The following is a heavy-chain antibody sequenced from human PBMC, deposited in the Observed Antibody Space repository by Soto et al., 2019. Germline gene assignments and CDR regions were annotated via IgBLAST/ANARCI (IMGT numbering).Heavy chain of an antibody. CDR1: GGPFSSYA. J-gene: IGHJ6*02. V-gene: IGHV3-23*01. CDR3: AKKGEGSSSWYLGSYYYYGMDV. D-gene: IGHD6-13*01. Sequence: GGSLRLSCAASGGPFSSYAMSWVRQAPGKGLEWVSAISGSGGSTYYADSVKGRFTISRDNSKNTLYLQMNSLRAEDTAVYYCAKKGEGSSSWYLGSYYYYGMDVWGQGTTVTVSS. CDR2: ISGSGGST.